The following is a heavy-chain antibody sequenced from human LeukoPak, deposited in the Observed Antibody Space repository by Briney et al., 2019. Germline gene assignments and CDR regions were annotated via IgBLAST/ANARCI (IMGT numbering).Heavy chain of an antibody. D-gene: IGHD5-18*01. J-gene: IGHJ4*02. CDR2: SYPGRSNT. CDR3: AGGGYSYGYGGDY. Sequence: GSSLKFSSTAAGYSCTSYWIGGLRQLPVESLEGTAISYPGRSNTTYSPSFQGQVTISADKSISTAYLQWRSLKASDTAMYYCAGGGYSYGYGGDYWGQGTLVTVSS. CDR1: GYSCTSYW. V-gene: IGHV5-51*01.